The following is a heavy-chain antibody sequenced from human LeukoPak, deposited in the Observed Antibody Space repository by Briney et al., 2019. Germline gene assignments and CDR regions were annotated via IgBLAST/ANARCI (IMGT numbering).Heavy chain of an antibody. CDR3: ARAGLNYYDSSGYYPTLDY. J-gene: IGHJ4*02. CDR2: IIPIFGTA. Sequence: SVRVSCKASGGTFSSYAISWVRQAPGQGLEWMGGIIPIFGTANYAQKFQGRVTITADESTSTAYMELSSLRSEDTAVYYCARAGLNYYDSSGYYPTLDYWGQGTLVTVSS. CDR1: GGTFSSYA. D-gene: IGHD3-22*01. V-gene: IGHV1-69*13.